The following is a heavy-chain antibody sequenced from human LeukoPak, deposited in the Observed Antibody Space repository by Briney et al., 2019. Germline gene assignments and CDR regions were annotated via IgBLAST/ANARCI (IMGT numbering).Heavy chain of an antibody. D-gene: IGHD3-9*01. J-gene: IGHJ6*02. CDR3: ARSYDILTGYYSRYYYYGMDV. CDR1: GFTFSDYY. V-gene: IGHV3-11*01. Sequence: GGSLRLSCAASGFTFSDYYMSWIRKPPGKGLEWVSYISSSGSTIYYADSVKGRFTISRDNAKNSLYLQMNSLRAEDTAVYYCARSYDILTGYYSRYYYYGMDVWGQGTTVTVSS. CDR2: ISSSGSTI.